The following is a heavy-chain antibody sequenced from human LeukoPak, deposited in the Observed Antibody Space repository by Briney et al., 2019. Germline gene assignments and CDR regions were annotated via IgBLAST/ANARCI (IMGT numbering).Heavy chain of an antibody. CDR1: GFTFSSYW. V-gene: IGHV3-74*01. Sequence: PGGSLRLSCAASGFTFSSYWMHWVRQAPGKGLVWVSRINSDGSSTSYADSVKGRFTISRDNAKNTLYLQMNSLRAEDAAVYYCARNVLPGYFDYWGQGTLVTVSS. CDR3: ARNVLPGYFDY. J-gene: IGHJ4*02. D-gene: IGHD2-15*01. CDR2: INSDGSST.